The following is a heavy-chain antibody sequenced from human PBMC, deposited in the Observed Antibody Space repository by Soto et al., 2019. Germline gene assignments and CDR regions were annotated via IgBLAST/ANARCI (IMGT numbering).Heavy chain of an antibody. D-gene: IGHD2-15*01. CDR1: GFTFSNYA. J-gene: IGHJ4*02. V-gene: IGHV3-23*01. Sequence: EVQLLESGGGLEQPGGSLRLSCAASGFTFSNYAMSWVRQAPGKGLEWVSTVSGSGGSTYYADYVKGRFTISRDNSKNALYLQMTSLRAEDTAVYYCAKGSRGYRGGGNCHPEPYFENWGQGTLGSVSS. CDR2: VSGSGGST. CDR3: AKGSRGYRGGGNCHPEPYFEN.